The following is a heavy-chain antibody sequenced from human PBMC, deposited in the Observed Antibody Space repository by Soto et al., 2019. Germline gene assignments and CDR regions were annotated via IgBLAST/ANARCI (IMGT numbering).Heavy chain of an antibody. CDR2: IYYSGST. J-gene: IGHJ6*03. CDR1: GVSISSYY. V-gene: IGHV4-59*08. D-gene: IGHD3-3*01. Sequence: SETLSLTCTVSGVSISSYYWSWIRQPPGKGLEWIGYIYYSGSTNYNPSLKSRVTISVDTSKNQFSLKLSSVTAADTAVYYCARTGYYDFWSGYYLNYYYYMEVWGKGTTVTVSS. CDR3: ARTGYYDFWSGYYLNYYYYMEV.